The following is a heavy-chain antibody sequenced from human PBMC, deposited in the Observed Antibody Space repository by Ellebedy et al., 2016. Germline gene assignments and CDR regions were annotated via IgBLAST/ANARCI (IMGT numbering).Heavy chain of an antibody. CDR1: GFTFSSYG. Sequence: GGSLRLSCAASGFTFSSYGMHWVRQAPGKGLEWVAVISYDGSNKYYADSVKGRFTISRDNSKNTLYLQMNSLRAEDTAVYYCAKPLGGDSGGDAFDIWGQGTMVTVSS. CDR2: ISYDGSNK. D-gene: IGHD2-21*02. J-gene: IGHJ3*02. CDR3: AKPLGGDSGGDAFDI. V-gene: IGHV3-30*18.